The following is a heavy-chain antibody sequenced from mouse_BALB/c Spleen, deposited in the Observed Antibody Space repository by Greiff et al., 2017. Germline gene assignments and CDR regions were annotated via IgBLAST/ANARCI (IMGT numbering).Heavy chain of an antibody. D-gene: IGHD4-1*01. V-gene: IGHV2-9*02. Sequence: QVQLQQSGPGLVAPSQSLSITCTVSGFSLTSYGVRWVRQPPGKGLEWLGVIWAGGSTNYNSALMSRLSISKDNSTSQVFLKMNSLETDDTAMYYCARDLAGTAWFAYWGQGTLVTVSA. J-gene: IGHJ3*01. CDR2: IWAGGST. CDR3: ARDLAGTAWFAY. CDR1: GFSLTSYG.